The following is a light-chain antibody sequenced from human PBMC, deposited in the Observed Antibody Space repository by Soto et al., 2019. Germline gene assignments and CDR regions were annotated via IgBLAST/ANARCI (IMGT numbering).Light chain of an antibody. CDR3: QQYGSSSLT. CDR2: GAS. CDR1: QSVSSSY. V-gene: IGKV3-20*01. J-gene: IGKJ4*01. Sequence: EIVLTQSPGTLSLSPGERATLSCRASQSVSSSYLAWYQQKPGQAPRLLIYGASGRATGIPDRFSGSGSGTDFTLTISSLDPDDFAVYYCQQYGSSSLTCGGEPKVEIK.